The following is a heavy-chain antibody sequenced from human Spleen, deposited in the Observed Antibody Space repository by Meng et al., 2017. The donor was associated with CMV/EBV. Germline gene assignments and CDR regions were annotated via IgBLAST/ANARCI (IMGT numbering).Heavy chain of an antibody. V-gene: IGHV4-39*07. CDR1: GCSIRSSSCY. Sequence: VVGCSIRSSSCYWGWIRQPPGKGLDGICSIYYSGSTYYNPSLKSRVTISVDTSKNQFSLKLSSVTAADTAVYYCGRWELQFNWFDPWGQGTLVTVSS. CDR2: IYYSGST. CDR3: GRWELQFNWFDP. D-gene: IGHD1-26*01. J-gene: IGHJ5*02.